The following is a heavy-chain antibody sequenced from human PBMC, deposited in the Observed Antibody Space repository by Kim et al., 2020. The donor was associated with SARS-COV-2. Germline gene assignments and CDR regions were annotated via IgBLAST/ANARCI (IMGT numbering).Heavy chain of an antibody. V-gene: IGHV4-59*01. CDR1: GGSISSYY. Sequence: SETLSLTCTVSGGSISSYYWSWIRQPPGKGLEWIGYIYYSGSTNYNPSLKSRVTISVDTSKNQFSLKLSSVTAADTAVYYCAREELGEGMDVWGQGTTVTVSS. CDR2: IYYSGST. CDR3: AREELGEGMDV. D-gene: IGHD7-27*01. J-gene: IGHJ6*02.